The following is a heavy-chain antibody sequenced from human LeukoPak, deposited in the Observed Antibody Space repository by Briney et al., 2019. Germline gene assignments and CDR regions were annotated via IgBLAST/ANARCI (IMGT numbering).Heavy chain of an antibody. D-gene: IGHD6-19*01. V-gene: IGHV1-18*04. CDR1: GYTFTGYY. J-gene: IGHJ4*02. CDR3: ARDQGIAVAAPGY. Sequence: SVKVSCKASGYTFTGYYMHWVRQAPGQGLEWMGWISAYNGNTNYAQKLQGRVTMTTDTSTSTAYMELRSLRSDDTAVYYCARDQGIAVAAPGYWGQGTLVTVSS. CDR2: ISAYNGNT.